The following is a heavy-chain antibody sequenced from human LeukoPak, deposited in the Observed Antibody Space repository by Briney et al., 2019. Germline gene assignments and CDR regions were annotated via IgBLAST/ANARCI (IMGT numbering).Heavy chain of an antibody. CDR2: NWYFCIT. D-gene: IGHD3-10*01. J-gene: IGHJ4*02. CDR3: ARDGAWEGSGSYFDY. V-gene: IGHV3-20*03. Sequence: NWYFCITCYPHSVNGRFTISRENGKNYVYLKMNSLRAEDTAVYYCARDGAWEGSGSYFDYWGQGTLVTVSS.